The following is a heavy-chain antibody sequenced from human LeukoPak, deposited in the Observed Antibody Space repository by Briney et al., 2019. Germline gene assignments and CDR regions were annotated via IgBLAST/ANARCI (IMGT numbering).Heavy chain of an antibody. CDR3: ARVGYSNSPSGYFDY. V-gene: IGHV3-66*01. CDR1: GFTVSGNY. CDR2: IYSGGST. Sequence: GGSLRLSCAASGFTVSGNYMSWVRQAPGKGLEWVSVIYSGGSTYYADSVKGRFTISRDNSKNTLYLQMNSLRAEDTAVYYCARVGYSNSPSGYFDYWGQGTLVTVSS. J-gene: IGHJ4*02. D-gene: IGHD4-11*01.